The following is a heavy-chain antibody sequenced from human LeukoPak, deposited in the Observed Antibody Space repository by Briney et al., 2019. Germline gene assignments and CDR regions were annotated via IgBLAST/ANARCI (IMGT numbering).Heavy chain of an antibody. J-gene: IGHJ4*02. V-gene: IGHV4-31*03. Sequence: PSETLSLTCTVSGGSISSGGYYWSWIRQHPGKGLEWIGYIYYSGSTYYNPSLKSRVTISVDTSKNQFSLKLSSVTAADTAVYYCARVADQVQSLFMTTVTVRPFDYWGQGTLVTVSS. CDR1: GGSISSGGYY. CDR2: IYYSGST. CDR3: ARVADQVQSLFMTTVTVRPFDY. D-gene: IGHD4-17*01.